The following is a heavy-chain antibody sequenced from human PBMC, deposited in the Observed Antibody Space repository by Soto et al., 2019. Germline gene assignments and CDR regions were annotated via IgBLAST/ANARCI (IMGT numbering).Heavy chain of an antibody. V-gene: IGHV3-30*09. CDR2: ISENGDRQ. J-gene: IGHJ4*02. D-gene: IGHD3-3*02. CDR1: GLTFTAST. CDR3: ARRLAPTISAPGY. Sequence: GGSLRLSCTASGLTFTASTFHWVRQAPGKGLQWVAVISENGDRQYSTESVRGRFVISRDSSKNTLYLQMNSLRPEDTGVYFCARRLAPTISAPGYWGQGALVTVSS.